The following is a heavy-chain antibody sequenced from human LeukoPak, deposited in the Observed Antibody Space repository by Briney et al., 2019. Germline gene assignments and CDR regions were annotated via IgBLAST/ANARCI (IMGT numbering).Heavy chain of an antibody. CDR2: INSDGSST. Sequence: PGGSLRLSCAASGFTFSSYWMHWVRQAPGKGLVWVSRINSDGSSTSYADSVKGRFTISRDNAKNTLYLQMNSLRAEDTAVYYCARDRDIAARTPPHYYYGMDVWGQGTTVTVSS. V-gene: IGHV3-74*01. J-gene: IGHJ6*02. D-gene: IGHD6-6*01. CDR1: GFTFSSYW. CDR3: ARDRDIAARTPPHYYYGMDV.